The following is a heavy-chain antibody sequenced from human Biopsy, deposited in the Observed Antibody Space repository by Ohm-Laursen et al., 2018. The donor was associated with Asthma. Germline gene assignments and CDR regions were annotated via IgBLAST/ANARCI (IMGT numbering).Heavy chain of an antibody. Sequence: SLRLSCAAFGFVFSQCGMHWVRQGPGKGLEWVALVSPDGHNKYYEDSVKGRFTISRDNSRNRLYLQISSLTVEDSAVYFCARQSGQEYGDSIPFDTWGQGTKVAVSS. J-gene: IGHJ3*02. CDR1: GFVFSQCG. CDR2: VSPDGHNK. V-gene: IGHV3-30*03. D-gene: IGHD3-22*01. CDR3: ARQSGQEYGDSIPFDT.